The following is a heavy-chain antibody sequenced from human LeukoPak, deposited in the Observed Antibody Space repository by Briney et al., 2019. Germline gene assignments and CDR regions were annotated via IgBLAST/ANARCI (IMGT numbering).Heavy chain of an antibody. V-gene: IGHV4-4*07. CDR2: IYSSGST. J-gene: IGHJ4*02. CDR3: ARVSYGGSGE. D-gene: IGHD2-15*01. Sequence: PSETLSLTCTVSGGSISSYYWSWIRQPAGKGLEWIGRIYSSGSTNYNPSLKSRVTVSVDTSKNQIYVKLRSVTAADTAVYYCARVSYGGSGEWGQGTLVTVSS. CDR1: GGSISSYY.